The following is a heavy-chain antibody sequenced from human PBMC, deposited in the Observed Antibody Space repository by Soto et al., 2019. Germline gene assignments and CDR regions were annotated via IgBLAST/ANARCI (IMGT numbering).Heavy chain of an antibody. Sequence: GGSLRLSCAASGFTVSSNYMSWVRQAPGKGLEWVSVIYSGGSTYYADSVKGRFTISRDNSKNTLYLQMNSLRAEDTAVYYCAREPGIAAPFDYWGQGTLVTVSS. CDR1: GFTVSSNY. D-gene: IGHD6-6*01. V-gene: IGHV3-66*01. J-gene: IGHJ4*02. CDR2: IYSGGST. CDR3: AREPGIAAPFDY.